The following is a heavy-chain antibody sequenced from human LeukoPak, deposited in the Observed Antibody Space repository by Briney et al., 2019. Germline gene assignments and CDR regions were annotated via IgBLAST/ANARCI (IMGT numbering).Heavy chain of an antibody. Sequence: PGGSLRLSCAASRFTFSIYSMNWVRQAPGKGLEWVSYISSSNTTIYYADSVKGRFTISRDNAENSLYLQMNSLRAEDTAVYYCARVGYYVSGSYSLDYWGQGTLVTVSS. V-gene: IGHV3-48*01. CDR1: RFTFSIYS. CDR3: ARVGYYVSGSYSLDY. J-gene: IGHJ4*02. CDR2: ISSSNTTI. D-gene: IGHD3-10*01.